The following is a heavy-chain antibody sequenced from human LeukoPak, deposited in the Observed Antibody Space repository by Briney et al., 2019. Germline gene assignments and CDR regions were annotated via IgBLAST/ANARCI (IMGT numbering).Heavy chain of an antibody. CDR1: GFSLSTNGMC. Sequence: SGPALVKPTQTLTLTCTFSGFSLSTNGMCVSWIRQPPGKALEWLARIDWDDDKYYSTSLKTRLTNSKDTSKNQVVLTMTNMDPVDTATYYCARIGYYGSSGYSYFDYWGQGTLVTVSS. CDR2: IDWDDDK. CDR3: ARIGYYGSSGYSYFDY. V-gene: IGHV2-70*11. D-gene: IGHD3-22*01. J-gene: IGHJ4*02.